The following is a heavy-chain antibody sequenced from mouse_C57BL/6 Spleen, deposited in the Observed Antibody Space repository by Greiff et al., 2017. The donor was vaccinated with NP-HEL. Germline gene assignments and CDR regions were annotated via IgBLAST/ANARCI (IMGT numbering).Heavy chain of an antibody. CDR3: ARSGTTAVGDY. CDR1: GYTSTSYW. CDR2: IDPSDSET. J-gene: IGHJ2*01. D-gene: IGHD1-1*01. Sequence: QVNLQQPGAELVRPGSSGKLSCKAPGYTSTSYWMNWVKQRPKQGLEWIGKIDPSDSETHYNQKFKDKATLTVDKSSSTAYMQLSSLTSEDSAVYYCARSGTTAVGDYWGQGTTLTVSS. V-gene: IGHV1-52*01.